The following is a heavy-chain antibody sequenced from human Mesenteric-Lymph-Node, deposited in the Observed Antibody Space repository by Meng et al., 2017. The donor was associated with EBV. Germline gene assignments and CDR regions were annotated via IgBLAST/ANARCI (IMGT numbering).Heavy chain of an antibody. D-gene: IGHD2-15*01. CDR3: ARDRYCSGGSCSAIDF. J-gene: IGHJ4*02. CDR1: GFAFSNYA. Sequence: RLGEAGGGVVPPGMSLRLSCPASGFAFSNYAMHWVRQAPGDGLEWVAVISYEGSNKNYADSVKGRFTISRDNSKNTLYLDMNTLRPEDTAVYYCARDRYCSGGSCSAIDFWGQGTLVTVSS. V-gene: IGHV3-30-3*01. CDR2: ISYEGSNK.